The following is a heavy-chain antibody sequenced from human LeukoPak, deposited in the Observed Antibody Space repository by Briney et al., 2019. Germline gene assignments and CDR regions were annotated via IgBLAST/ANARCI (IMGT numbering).Heavy chain of an antibody. CDR1: GGSISSSSYY. V-gene: IGHV4-39*01. Sequence: SETLSLTCTVSGGSISSSSYYWGWIRQPPGKGLKWIGSIYYSGSTYNNPSLQSRVTLSVDTSKNQFSLKLNSVTAADTGVYYCATHGGDASGSSNFDHWGQGTLVTVSS. CDR3: ATHGGDASGSSNFDH. CDR2: IYYSGST. D-gene: IGHD3-10*01. J-gene: IGHJ4*02.